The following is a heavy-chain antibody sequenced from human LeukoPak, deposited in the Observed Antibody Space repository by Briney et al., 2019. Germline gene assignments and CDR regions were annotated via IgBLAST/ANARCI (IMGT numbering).Heavy chain of an antibody. CDR3: AREWGYYDSSGYYDY. CDR2: IYYSGST. V-gene: IGHV4-39*07. J-gene: IGHJ4*02. D-gene: IGHD3-22*01. CDR1: GGSISSSSYY. Sequence: SETLSLTCTVSGGSISSSSYYWGWIRQPPGKGLEWIGSIYYSGSTYYNPSLKSRVTISVDTSKNQFSLKLSSVTAADTAVYYCAREWGYYDSSGYYDYWGQGTLVTVSS.